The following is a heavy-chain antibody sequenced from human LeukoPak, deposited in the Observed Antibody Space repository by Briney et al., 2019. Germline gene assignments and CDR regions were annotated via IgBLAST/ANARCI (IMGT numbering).Heavy chain of an antibody. Sequence: SETLSLTCTVSGGSISSTTYYWGWIRQPPGKGLKWIGSIFYSGSTYYNPSHKSRVTISVDTSKNQFSLKLSSVTAADTAVYYCARRLPYSSGWDFDYWGQGTLVTVS. CDR2: IFYSGST. CDR1: GGSISSTTYY. J-gene: IGHJ4*02. D-gene: IGHD6-19*01. V-gene: IGHV4-39*01. CDR3: ARRLPYSSGWDFDY.